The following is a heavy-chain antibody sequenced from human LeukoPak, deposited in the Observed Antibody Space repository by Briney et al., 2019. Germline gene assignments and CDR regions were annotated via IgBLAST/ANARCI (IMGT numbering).Heavy chain of an antibody. V-gene: IGHV3-21*01. J-gene: IGHJ4*01. CDR2: ISSRSSYI. CDR1: GFTFSSYS. Sequence: GGSLRLSCAASGFTFSSYSMNWVRQAPGKGLEWVSSISSRSSYIYYADSVKGRFTISRDNAKNSLYLQMNSLRAEDTAVYYCARAASTHGDYDYEYRGHGTLVTVAS. CDR3: ARAASTHGDYDYEY. D-gene: IGHD4-17*01.